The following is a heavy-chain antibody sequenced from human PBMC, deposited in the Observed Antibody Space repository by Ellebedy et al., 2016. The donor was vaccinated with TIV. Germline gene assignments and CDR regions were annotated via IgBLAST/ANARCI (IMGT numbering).Heavy chain of an antibody. V-gene: IGHV3-7*01. Sequence: GGSLRLSCAASGFTFSNYWMTWVRQAPGKGLEWVANIKQDGSEMYYVDSVKGRFSISRDNAKKSVFLQMNSLREEDTAVYYCVRDQWLGRAYYFDYWGQGTLLTVSS. CDR2: IKQDGSEM. J-gene: IGHJ4*02. CDR1: GFTFSNYW. CDR3: VRDQWLGRAYYFDY. D-gene: IGHD6-19*01.